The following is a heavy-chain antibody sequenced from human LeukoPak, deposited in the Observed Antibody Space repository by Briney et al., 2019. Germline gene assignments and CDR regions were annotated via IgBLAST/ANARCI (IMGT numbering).Heavy chain of an antibody. Sequence: SETLSLTCAVYGGSFSGYYWSWIRQPPGKGLEWIGEINHSGSTNYNPSLKSRVTISVDTSKNQFSLKLSSVTAADTAVYYCARERISGWFDYWGQGTLVTVSS. D-gene: IGHD6-19*01. CDR3: ARERISGWFDY. J-gene: IGHJ4*02. CDR2: INHSGST. CDR1: GGSFSGYY. V-gene: IGHV4-34*01.